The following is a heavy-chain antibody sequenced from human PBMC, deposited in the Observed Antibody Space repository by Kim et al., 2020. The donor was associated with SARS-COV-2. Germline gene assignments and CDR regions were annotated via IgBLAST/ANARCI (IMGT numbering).Heavy chain of an antibody. J-gene: IGHJ4*02. Sequence: QKCQGRVTMTRDTSTSTVYMELSSLRSEDTAVYYCARDVGRPVYAHDFDYWGQGTLVTVSS. V-gene: IGHV1-46*01. CDR3: ARDVGRPVYAHDFDY. D-gene: IGHD2-8*01.